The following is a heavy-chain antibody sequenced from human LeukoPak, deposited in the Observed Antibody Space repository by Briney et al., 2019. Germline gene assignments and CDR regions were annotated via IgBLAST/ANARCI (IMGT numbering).Heavy chain of an antibody. J-gene: IGHJ3*02. Sequence: ASVKVSCKASGYTFTSYAMHWVRQAPGQRLEWMGWINAGNGSTKYSQKFQGRVTITRDTSASTAYMELSSLRSEDTAVYYCARSGTVTNAFDIWGQGTMVTVSS. CDR2: INAGNGST. V-gene: IGHV1-3*01. CDR1: GYTFTSYA. D-gene: IGHD4-17*01. CDR3: ARSGTVTNAFDI.